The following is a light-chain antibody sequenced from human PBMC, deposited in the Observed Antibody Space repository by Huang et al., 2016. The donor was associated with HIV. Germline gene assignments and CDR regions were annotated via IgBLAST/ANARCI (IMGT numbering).Light chain of an antibody. V-gene: IGKV3-11*01. CDR1: QSVFSY. J-gene: IGKJ2*01. CDR3: QQRSAWPRT. Sequence: EIVLTQSPGPLSLSPGERATLSCRTSQSVFSYLAWYQHRPGQAPRPLIYDASNRATGIPARFSGSVSGTDCTLTISSLEPEDFAVYYCQQRSAWPRTFGQGTKLEIK. CDR2: DAS.